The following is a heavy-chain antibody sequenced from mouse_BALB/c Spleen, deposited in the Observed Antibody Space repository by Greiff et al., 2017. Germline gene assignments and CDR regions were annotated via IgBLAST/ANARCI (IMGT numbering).Heavy chain of an antibody. J-gene: IGHJ3*01. CDR3: ARSGYDYDGFAY. CDR1: GYSFTSYY. Sequence: EVQLQQSGPELMKPGASVKISCKASGYSFTSYYMHWVKQSHGKSLEWIGYIDPFNGGTSYNQKFKGKATLTVDKSSSTAYMHLSSLTSEDSAVYYCARSGYDYDGFAYWGQGTLVTVSA. V-gene: IGHV1S135*01. D-gene: IGHD2-4*01. CDR2: IDPFNGGT.